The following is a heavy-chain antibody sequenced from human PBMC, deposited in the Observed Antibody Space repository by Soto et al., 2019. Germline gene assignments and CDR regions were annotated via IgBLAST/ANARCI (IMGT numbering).Heavy chain of an antibody. CDR3: ARDHKGDSSSSDFDY. CDR2: IGAYNGNT. D-gene: IGHD6-6*01. Sequence: QVQLVQSGAEVKKPGASVKVSCKASGYTFTSYGISWVRQAPGQGLEWMGWIGAYNGNTNYAQKLQGRVTMTTDTSTSTAYMELRSLRSDDTAVYYCARDHKGDSSSSDFDYWGQGTLVTVSS. V-gene: IGHV1-18*04. J-gene: IGHJ4*02. CDR1: GYTFTSYG.